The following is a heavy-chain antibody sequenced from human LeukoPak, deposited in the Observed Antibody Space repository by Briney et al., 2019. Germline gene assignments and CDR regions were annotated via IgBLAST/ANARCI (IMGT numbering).Heavy chain of an antibody. J-gene: IGHJ6*03. Sequence: ASVKVSCKASGYTFTSYGISWVRQAPGQGLEWMGWISAYNGNTNYAQKLQGRVTMTTDTSTSAAYMELRSLRSDDTAVYYCARDYSYYYYMDVWGKGTTVTVSS. CDR1: GYTFTSYG. CDR2: ISAYNGNT. V-gene: IGHV1-18*01. D-gene: IGHD1-26*01. CDR3: ARDYSYYYYMDV.